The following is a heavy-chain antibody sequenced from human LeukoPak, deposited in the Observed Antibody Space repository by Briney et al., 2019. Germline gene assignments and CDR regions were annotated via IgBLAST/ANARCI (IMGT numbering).Heavy chain of an antibody. Sequence: SETLSLTCTVSGGSISSGGYYWSWIRQHPGKGLEWIGYIYYRGSTNYNPSLKSRVTFSVDTSKNQFSLKLNSVTAADTAVYYCARGGDYGDLRYFDYWGQGTLVTVSS. CDR1: GGSISSGGYY. J-gene: IGHJ4*02. D-gene: IGHD4-17*01. CDR2: IYYRGST. V-gene: IGHV4-61*08. CDR3: ARGGDYGDLRYFDY.